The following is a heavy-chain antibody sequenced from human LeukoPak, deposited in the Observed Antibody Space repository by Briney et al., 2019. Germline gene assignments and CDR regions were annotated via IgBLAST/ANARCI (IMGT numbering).Heavy chain of an antibody. CDR1: GYTSTTYW. Sequence: GESLKISCQGSGYTSTTYWIGWVRQMPGKGLEWMGIISPGDSDATYSPSFQGQVTISADKSVSTAYLQWSSLKASDTAMYYCARQGSSGYHGDFYFDYWGQGTLVTDSS. CDR2: ISPGDSDA. J-gene: IGHJ4*02. V-gene: IGHV5-51*01. CDR3: ARQGSSGYHGDFYFDY. D-gene: IGHD3-22*01.